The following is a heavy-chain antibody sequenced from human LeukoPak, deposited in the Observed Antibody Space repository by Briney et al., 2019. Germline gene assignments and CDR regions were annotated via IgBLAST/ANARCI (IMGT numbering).Heavy chain of an antibody. CDR2: IYSGGST. CDR3: VTVGPATRPFDY. CDR1: GFTVSTNY. V-gene: IGHV3-53*01. Sequence: GGSLRLSCAASGFTVSTNYMSWVRQGPGKGLEWVSIIYSGGSTYYARSVKGRFTISRDSSKNTLYLQMNSLRVEDTAVYYCVTVGPATRPFDYWGQGTLVTVSS. D-gene: IGHD2-2*01. J-gene: IGHJ4*02.